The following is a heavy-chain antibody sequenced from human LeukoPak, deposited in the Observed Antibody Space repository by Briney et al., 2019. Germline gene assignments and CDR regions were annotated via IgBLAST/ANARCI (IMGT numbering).Heavy chain of an antibody. CDR1: GFTFRGYA. D-gene: IGHD6-13*01. V-gene: IGHV3-30*04. CDR3: ARDKSSYSSSWRRFFDY. Sequence: GGSLRLSCAASGFTFRGYAMHWVRQAPGKGLEGVSDISSDGTNQHYADSVKGRFTISRDNSQNTLFLQMNSLRVEDMGVYYCARDKSSYSSSWRRFFDYWGQGTLVTVSA. J-gene: IGHJ4*02. CDR2: ISSDGTNQ.